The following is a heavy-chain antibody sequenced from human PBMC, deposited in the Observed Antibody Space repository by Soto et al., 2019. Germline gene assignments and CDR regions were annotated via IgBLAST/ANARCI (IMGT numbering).Heavy chain of an antibody. CDR1: GGSISRYY. CDR3: AGAPPKIGFCNNGVCHTAQQRFDP. Sequence: SETLSLTCTVSGGSISRYYWSWIRQPPGKGLEWIGYIYYSGSTNDNTSLKSRVTISVETSKNQFSLKLRSVTDADTAVYYCAGAPPKIGFCNNGVCHTAQQRFDPWGQGTLVTVSS. D-gene: IGHD2-8*01. V-gene: IGHV4-59*01. CDR2: IYYSGST. J-gene: IGHJ5*02.